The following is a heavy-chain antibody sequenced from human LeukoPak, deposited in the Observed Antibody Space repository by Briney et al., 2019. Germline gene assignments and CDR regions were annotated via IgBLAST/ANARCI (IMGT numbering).Heavy chain of an antibody. CDR1: GGSIGTSAYY. D-gene: IGHD3-16*01. Sequence: SQTLSLTCTVSGGSIGTSAYYWNWIRQHPGKGLEWIGFISDSGSTLYNSSLKSRVTISSDTSKDQFSLKLTSLTAADMAVYYCARGIYSYGWIDSWGQGTLVTVSS. V-gene: IGHV4-31*03. J-gene: IGHJ5*01. CDR2: ISDSGST. CDR3: ARGIYSYGWIDS.